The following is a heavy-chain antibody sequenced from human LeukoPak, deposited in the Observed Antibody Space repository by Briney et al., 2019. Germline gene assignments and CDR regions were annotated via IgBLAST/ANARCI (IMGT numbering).Heavy chain of an antibody. D-gene: IGHD3-10*01. CDR2: IYYSGCT. Sequence: SETLSLTCTVSGGSISNYYWSWIRQPPGKGLEWIGYIYYSGCTNYNPSLKSRVTISVDTSKNQFSLKLSSVTAADTAVYYCARYSYYYGSGSYYKDPHYFDYWGQGTLVTVSS. J-gene: IGHJ4*02. V-gene: IGHV4-59*01. CDR3: ARYSYYYGSGSYYKDPHYFDY. CDR1: GGSISNYY.